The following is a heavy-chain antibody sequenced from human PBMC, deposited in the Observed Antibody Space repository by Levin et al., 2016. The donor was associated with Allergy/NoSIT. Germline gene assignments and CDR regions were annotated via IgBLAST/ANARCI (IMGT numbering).Heavy chain of an antibody. CDR2: IWYDGSNK. Sequence: GESLKISCAASGFTFSSYGMHWVRQAPGKGLEWVAVIWYDGSNKYYADSVKGRFTISRDNSKNTLYLQMNSLRAEDTAVYYCARDFGIAAAGTWYGYFQHWGQGTLVTVSS. J-gene: IGHJ1*01. V-gene: IGHV3-33*01. CDR1: GFTFSSYG. D-gene: IGHD6-13*01. CDR3: ARDFGIAAAGTWYGYFQH.